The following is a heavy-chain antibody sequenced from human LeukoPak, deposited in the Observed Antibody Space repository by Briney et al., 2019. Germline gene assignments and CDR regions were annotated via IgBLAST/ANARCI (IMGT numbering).Heavy chain of an antibody. Sequence: GGSLRLSCAASGFSFSSHAMSWVRQAPGKGLEWVSAISGSGGSTYYADSVKGRFTISRDNSKNTLYLQTNSLRAEDTAIYYCAKDYGDYKDYWGQGTLVTVSS. CDR2: ISGSGGST. CDR3: AKDYGDYKDY. CDR1: GFSFSSHA. D-gene: IGHD4-17*01. V-gene: IGHV3-23*01. J-gene: IGHJ4*02.